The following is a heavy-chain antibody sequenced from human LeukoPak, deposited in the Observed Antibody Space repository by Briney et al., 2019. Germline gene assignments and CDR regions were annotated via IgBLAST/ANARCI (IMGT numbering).Heavy chain of an antibody. D-gene: IGHD5/OR15-5a*01. J-gene: IGHJ3*02. CDR3: AKRSTENAFDI. CDR1: GFTFSRYD. Sequence: GGSLRLSRAASGFTFSRYDMTWVRQAPGKGLEWVSVISGSGGSTYFADSVKGRFTISRDNSKNTLYLQMNSLRGEDTAVYYCAKRSTENAFDIWGQGTMVTVSS. V-gene: IGHV3-23*01. CDR2: ISGSGGST.